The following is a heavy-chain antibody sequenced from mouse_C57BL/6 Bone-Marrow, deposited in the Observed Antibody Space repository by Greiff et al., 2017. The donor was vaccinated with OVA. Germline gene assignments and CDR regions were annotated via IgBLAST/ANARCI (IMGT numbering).Heavy chain of an antibody. CDR1: GYSITSGYY. J-gene: IGHJ3*01. CDR2: ISYDGSN. D-gene: IGHD2-4*01. CDR3: ARADYDRSY. Sequence: EVQLQQSGPGLVKPSQSLSLTCSVTGYSITSGYYWNWIRQFPGNKLEWMGYISYDGSNNYNPSLKNRISITRDTSKNQFFLKLNSVTTEDTATYYCARADYDRSYWGQGTLVTVSA. V-gene: IGHV3-6*01.